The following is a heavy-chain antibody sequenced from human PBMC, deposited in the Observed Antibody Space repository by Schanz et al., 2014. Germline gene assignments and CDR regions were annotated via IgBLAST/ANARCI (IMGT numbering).Heavy chain of an antibody. CDR3: AKDSRGSSFDMDV. D-gene: IGHD1-26*01. CDR1: EFTFNTYC. Sequence: EVQLVESGGGLVQPGGSLRLSCAASEFTFNTYCMSWVRQAPGKGLEWVASINQDGYDKHYVDSVEGRFTISRDNAKKSLYLQMNSLRTEDTALYYCAKDSRGSSFDMDVWGQGTTVTVSS. CDR2: INQDGYDK. J-gene: IGHJ6*02. V-gene: IGHV3-7*03.